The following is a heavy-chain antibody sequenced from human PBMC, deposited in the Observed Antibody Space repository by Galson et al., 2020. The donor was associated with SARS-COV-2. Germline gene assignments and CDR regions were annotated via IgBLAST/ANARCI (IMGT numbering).Heavy chain of an antibody. Sequence: GGSLRLSCAASGFTFSSSSMNWVRRAPGKGLEWVSYISTTSSTIYYADSVKGRFTISRDNSKSTLYLQMNSLRADDTAVYHCAKEGANTYTFDYWGQGTLVPVSS. CDR1: GFTFSSSS. J-gene: IGHJ4*02. V-gene: IGHV3-48*01. D-gene: IGHD2-2*02. CDR2: ISTTSSTI. CDR3: AKEGANTYTFDY.